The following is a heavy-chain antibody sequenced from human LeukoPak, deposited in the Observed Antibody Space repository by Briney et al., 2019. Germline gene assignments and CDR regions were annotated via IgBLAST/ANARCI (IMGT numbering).Heavy chain of an antibody. J-gene: IGHJ2*01. V-gene: IGHV3-23*01. D-gene: IGHD3-9*01. CDR3: AKDMRYFDWSYWYFDL. Sequence: PGGSLRLSCAASGFTFSSYAMSWVRQAAGKGLEWVSTISGSGGTTYYADSAKGRFAISRDNSKNTLYLQMNSLRAEDTALYYCAKDMRYFDWSYWYFDLWGRGTLVTVSS. CDR1: GFTFSSYA. CDR2: ISGSGGTT.